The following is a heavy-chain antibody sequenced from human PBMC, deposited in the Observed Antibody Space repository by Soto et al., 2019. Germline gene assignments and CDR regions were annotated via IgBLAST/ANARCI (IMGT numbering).Heavy chain of an antibody. Sequence: SETLSLTCTVSGGSISSGGYYWSWIRQHPGKGLEWIGYIYYSGSTYYNPSLKSRVTISVDTSKNQFSLKLSSVTAADTAVYYCARDGYNYLDYWGQGTLVTVSS. J-gene: IGHJ4*02. CDR2: IYYSGST. D-gene: IGHD5-12*01. CDR3: ARDGYNYLDY. V-gene: IGHV4-31*03. CDR1: GGSISSGGYY.